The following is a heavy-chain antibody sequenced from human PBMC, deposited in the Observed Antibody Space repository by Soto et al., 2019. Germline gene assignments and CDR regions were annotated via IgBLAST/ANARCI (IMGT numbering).Heavy chain of an antibody. CDR3: AIRGLSKSEVRGYFDY. CDR1: GFTFSSYA. Sequence: VGSLRLSCAASGFTFSSYAMSWVRQAPGKGLEWVSAISGSGGSTNYGDSVKGRFIISRDNSKNTLFMQMNSLRVEDTAVYYCAIRGLSKSEVRGYFDYWGRGTVVTVS. J-gene: IGHJ4*02. D-gene: IGHD3-10*01. CDR2: ISGSGGST. V-gene: IGHV3-23*01.